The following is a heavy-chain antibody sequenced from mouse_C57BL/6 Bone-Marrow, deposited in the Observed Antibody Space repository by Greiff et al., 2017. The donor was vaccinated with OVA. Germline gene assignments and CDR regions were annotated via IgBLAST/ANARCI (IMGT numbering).Heavy chain of an antibody. V-gene: IGHV1-7*01. CDR3: ARCYLY. Sequence: QVQLQQSGAELAKPGASVKLSCKASGYTFTSYWMHWVKQRPGQGLEWIGYINPSSGYTKYNQKFKDKATLTADKFSSTAYMQLSSLTYEDSAVYYCARCYLYWGQGTSVTVSS. CDR1: GYTFTSYW. J-gene: IGHJ4*01. D-gene: IGHD2-12*01. CDR2: INPSSGYT.